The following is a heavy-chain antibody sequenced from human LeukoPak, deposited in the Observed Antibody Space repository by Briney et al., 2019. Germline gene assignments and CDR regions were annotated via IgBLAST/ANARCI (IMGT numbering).Heavy chain of an antibody. CDR3: GRQGYTASHYFLDF. J-gene: IGHJ4*02. Sequence: SETLSLTCTVSSGSIDSYFWGWVRQPPGKGLEWIGRIYTTGTTPCNPSLKSRVTISVDTSTNQFSLNLRSMTAADTAVYYCGRQGYTASHYFLDFWSQGTLVAVS. CDR1: SGSIDSYF. V-gene: IGHV4-4*07. D-gene: IGHD1-26*01. CDR2: IYTTGTT.